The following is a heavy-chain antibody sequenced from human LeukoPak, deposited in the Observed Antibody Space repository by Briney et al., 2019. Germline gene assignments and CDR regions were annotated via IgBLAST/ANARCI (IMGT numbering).Heavy chain of an antibody. CDR3: ARLRRELLYFDY. J-gene: IGHJ4*02. CDR1: GYTFITYE. Sequence: GASVKVSCKASGYTFITYEINWVRQAPGQGLEWMGWISAYNGNTNYAQKLQGRVTMTTDTSTSTAYMELRSLRSDDTAVYYCARLRRELLYFDYWGQGTLVTVSS. CDR2: ISAYNGNT. D-gene: IGHD1-26*01. V-gene: IGHV1-18*01.